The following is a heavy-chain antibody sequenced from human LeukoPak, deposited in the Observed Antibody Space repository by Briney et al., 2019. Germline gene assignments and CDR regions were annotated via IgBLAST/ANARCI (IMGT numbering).Heavy chain of an antibody. CDR2: INSSSSYI. CDR3: ARDIKMEWELLAYYYGMDV. V-gene: IGHV3-21*01. Sequence: GGSLRLSCTASGFTFSSYSMNWVRQAPGKGLEWVSSINSSSSYIYYADSVKRRFTISRDNAKNSLYLQMNSLRAEDTAVYYCARDIKMEWELLAYYYGMDVWGQGTTVTVSS. J-gene: IGHJ6*02. D-gene: IGHD1-26*01. CDR1: GFTFSSYS.